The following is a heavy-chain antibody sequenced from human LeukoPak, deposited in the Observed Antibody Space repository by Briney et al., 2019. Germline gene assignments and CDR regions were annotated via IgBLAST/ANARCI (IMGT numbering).Heavy chain of an antibody. J-gene: IGHJ3*02. Sequence: ASVKVSCRVSGYTLTELSMHWVRQAPGKGLEWMGGFDPEDGETIYAQKFQGRVTMTEDTSTDTAYMELSSLRSEDTAVYYCATVINPITMIVVVKGGDAFDIWGQGTMVTVSS. CDR1: GYTLTELS. CDR2: FDPEDGET. D-gene: IGHD3-22*01. V-gene: IGHV1-24*01. CDR3: ATVINPITMIVVVKGGDAFDI.